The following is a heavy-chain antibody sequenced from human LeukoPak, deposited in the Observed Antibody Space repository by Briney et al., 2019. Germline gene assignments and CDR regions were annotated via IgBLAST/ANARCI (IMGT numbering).Heavy chain of an antibody. CDR3: AKEKAPYYYYYYMDV. J-gene: IGHJ6*03. V-gene: IGHV3-33*06. CDR2: IWYDGSNK. CDR1: GFTFSSYG. Sequence: GGSLRLSCAASGFTFSSYGMHWVRQAPGKGLEWVAVIWYDGSNKYYADSVKGRFTISRDNYKNTLYLQMNSLRAEDTAVYYCAKEKAPYYYYYYMDVWGKGTTVTVSS.